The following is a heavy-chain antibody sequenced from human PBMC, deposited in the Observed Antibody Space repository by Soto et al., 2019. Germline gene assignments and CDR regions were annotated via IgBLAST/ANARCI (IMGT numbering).Heavy chain of an antibody. V-gene: IGHV1-69*02. J-gene: IGHJ5*02. D-gene: IGHD6-13*01. CDR2: IIPILGIA. Sequence: SVKVSCKASGGTFSSYTISWVRQAPGQGLEWMGRIIPILGIANYAQKFQGRVTITADKSTSTAYMELSSLRSEDTAVYYCAAHHYSSSWYDGWFDPWGQGTLVTVSS. CDR3: AAHHYSSSWYDGWFDP. CDR1: GGTFSSYT.